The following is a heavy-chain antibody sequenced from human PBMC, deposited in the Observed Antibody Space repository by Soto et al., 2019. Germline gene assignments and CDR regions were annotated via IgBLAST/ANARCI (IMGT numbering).Heavy chain of an antibody. CDR1: GFSLSTSGVG. D-gene: IGHD6-6*01. CDR2: IYWSGDE. J-gene: IGHJ3*02. Sequence: QGTLKESGPTLVKPTQTLTLTCSFSGFSLSTSGVGVGWIRQPPGKALEWLALIYWSGDEHYRPSLKSRLRITQDTSKNHVVLIMTDMDPVDTAPYYCARGLAIRPVFAFDIWGQGTMVTVSS. V-gene: IGHV2-5*01. CDR3: ARGLAIRPVFAFDI.